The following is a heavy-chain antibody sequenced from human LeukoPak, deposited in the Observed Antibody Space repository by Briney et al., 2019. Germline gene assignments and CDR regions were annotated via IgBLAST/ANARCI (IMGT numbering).Heavy chain of an antibody. CDR1: GYTFTGYY. J-gene: IGHJ6*02. D-gene: IGHD6-13*01. V-gene: IGHV1-2*02. CDR3: ARAQQLVPGLNYYYYGMDV. Sequence: ASVKVSCKASGYTFTGYYMHWVRQAPGQGLEWMGWINPNSGGTNYAQKFQGRVTMTRNTSISTAYMEPSRLRSDDTAVYYCARAQQLVPGLNYYYYGMDVWGQGTTVTVSS. CDR2: INPNSGGT.